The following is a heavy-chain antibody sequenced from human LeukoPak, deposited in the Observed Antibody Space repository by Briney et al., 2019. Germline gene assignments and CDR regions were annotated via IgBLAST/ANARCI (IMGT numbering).Heavy chain of an antibody. CDR2: IYYSGST. J-gene: IGHJ4*02. CDR3: ARLPATISWYFDY. CDR1: GGSISSSSYY. V-gene: IGHV4-39*01. D-gene: IGHD5-24*01. Sequence: SEILSLTCTVSGGSISSSSYYWGWIRQPPGKGLEWIGSIYYSGSTYYNPSLKSRVTISVDTSKNQFSLKLSSVTAADTAVYYCARLPATISWYFDYWGQGTLVTVSS.